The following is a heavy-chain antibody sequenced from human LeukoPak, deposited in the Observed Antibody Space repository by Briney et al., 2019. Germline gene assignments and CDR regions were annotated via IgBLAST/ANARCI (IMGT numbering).Heavy chain of an antibody. D-gene: IGHD3-22*01. Sequence: PGRSLRLSCAASGFTFSSYAMSWVRQAPGKGLEWVSAISGSGGSTYYADSVKGRFTISRDNSKNTLYLQMNSLRAEDTAVYYCAKDLIVVVDMDAFDIWGQGTMVTVSS. J-gene: IGHJ3*02. V-gene: IGHV3-23*01. CDR1: GFTFSSYA. CDR2: ISGSGGST. CDR3: AKDLIVVVDMDAFDI.